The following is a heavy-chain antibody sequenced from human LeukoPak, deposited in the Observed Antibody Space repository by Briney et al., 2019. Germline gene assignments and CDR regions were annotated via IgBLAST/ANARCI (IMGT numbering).Heavy chain of an antibody. CDR1: GYTLTELS. CDR3: AKSFLGFYYDSSSYLSPYYYYMDV. CDR2: FDPGGGGT. D-gene: IGHD3-22*01. V-gene: IGHV1-24*01. J-gene: IGHJ6*03. Sequence: ASVKVSCKVSGYTLTELSMHWVRQDPGKGLEWMGGFDPGGGGTIYAQKFQGRVTMTEDTSTDTAYMELSSLRAEDTAVYFCAKSFLGFYYDSSSYLSPYYYYMDVWGKGTTVTISS.